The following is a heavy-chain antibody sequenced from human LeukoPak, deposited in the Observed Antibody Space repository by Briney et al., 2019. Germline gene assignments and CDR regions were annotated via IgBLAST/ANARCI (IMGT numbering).Heavy chain of an antibody. CDR2: ISSSGSTI. CDR1: GFTLSSYS. CDR3: ASHHGATINHWSYFGY. J-gene: IGHJ4*02. V-gene: IGHV3-48*04. Sequence: PGGSLRLSCAASGFTLSSYSMNWVRQAPGKGLEWVSYISSSGSTIYYADSVKGRFTISRDNAKNSLYLQMNSLRAEDTAVYYCASHHGATINHWSYFGYWGQGTLVTVSS. D-gene: IGHD5-12*01.